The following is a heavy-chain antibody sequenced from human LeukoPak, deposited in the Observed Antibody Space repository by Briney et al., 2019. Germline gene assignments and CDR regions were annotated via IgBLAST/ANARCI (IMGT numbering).Heavy chain of an antibody. CDR3: AKDLEAGYYDSSGYSN. V-gene: IGHV3-30*18. CDR1: GFTFSSYG. D-gene: IGHD3-22*01. J-gene: IGHJ4*02. CDR2: ISYDGSNK. Sequence: PGRSLRLSCAASGFTFSSYGMHWVRQAPGKGLEWVAVISYDGSNKYYADSVKGRFTISRDNSKNTLYLQMNSLRAEDTAVYYCAKDLEAGYYDSSGYSNWGQGTLVTVSS.